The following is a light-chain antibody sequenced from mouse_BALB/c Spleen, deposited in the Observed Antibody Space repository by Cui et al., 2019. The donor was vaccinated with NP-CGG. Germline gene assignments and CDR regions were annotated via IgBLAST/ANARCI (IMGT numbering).Light chain of an antibody. J-gene: IGLJ1*01. CDR3: ALWYSNHWV. CDR2: GTN. Sequence: QAVLTQESALTTSPGETVTPTCRSTTGAVTTSNYANWVQEKPDHLFTGIIGGTNNRAPGVPARFSGSLIGDKAALTITGAQTEDEAIYFCALWYSNHWVFGGGTKLTVL. V-gene: IGLV1*01. CDR1: TGAVTTSNY.